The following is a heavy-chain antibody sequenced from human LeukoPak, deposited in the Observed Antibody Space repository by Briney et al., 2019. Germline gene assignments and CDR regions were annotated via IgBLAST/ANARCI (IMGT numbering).Heavy chain of an antibody. J-gene: IGHJ3*02. D-gene: IGHD3-16*01. CDR3: ARGVDIMDAFDI. Sequence: SVKVSCKASGGTFSSYAISWVRQAPGQGLEWMGGIIPIFGTATYAQKFQGRVTITADESTSTAYMELSSLRSEDTAVYYCARGVDIMDAFDIWGQGTMVTVSS. CDR2: IIPIFGTA. V-gene: IGHV1-69*13. CDR1: GGTFSSYA.